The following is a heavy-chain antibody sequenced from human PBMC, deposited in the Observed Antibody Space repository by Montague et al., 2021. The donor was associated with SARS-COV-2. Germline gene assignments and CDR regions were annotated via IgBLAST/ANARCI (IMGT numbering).Heavy chain of an antibody. V-gene: IGHV3-7*01. Sequence: SLRLSCAASGFTFSSYWMSWVRQAPGKGLEWVAHVKQDGSEKYYVDSVKGRLTISRDNAKNSLYLQMNSLRAEDTAVYYCARDSFWSSYYTDYYGMDVWGQGTTVTVSS. D-gene: IGHD3-3*01. CDR2: VKQDGSEK. CDR3: ARDSFWSSYYTDYYGMDV. CDR1: GFTFSSYW. J-gene: IGHJ6*02.